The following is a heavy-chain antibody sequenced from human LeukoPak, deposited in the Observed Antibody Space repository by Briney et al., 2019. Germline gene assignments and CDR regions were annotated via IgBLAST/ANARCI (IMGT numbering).Heavy chain of an antibody. CDR2: ISSNGGST. Sequence: PGGSLRLSCAASGFSFSSYAMHWVRQAPGKGLEYVSAISSNGGSTYYANSVKGISTISRDNSKNTLYLQMGSLRAEDMAVYYCARAGEAYYDFWNGYYTGWPHFDYWGQGTLVTVSS. V-gene: IGHV3-64*01. J-gene: IGHJ4*02. CDR3: ARAGEAYYDFWNGYYTGWPHFDY. D-gene: IGHD3-3*01. CDR1: GFSFSSYA.